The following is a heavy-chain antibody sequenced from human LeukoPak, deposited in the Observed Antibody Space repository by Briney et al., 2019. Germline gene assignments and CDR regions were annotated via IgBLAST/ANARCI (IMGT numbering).Heavy chain of an antibody. J-gene: IGHJ4*02. CDR2: IIPIFGTA. CDR1: GGTFSSYA. CDR3: ARVGPLYGAKAFYFDF. V-gene: IGHV1-69*01. Sequence: GSSVKVSCTASGGTFSSYAISWVRQAPGQGLEWMGGIIPIFGTANYAQKFQGRVTITADESTSTAYMELSSLRSEDTAVYYCARVGPLYGAKAFYFDFWGQGTLVTVSS. D-gene: IGHD4-23*01.